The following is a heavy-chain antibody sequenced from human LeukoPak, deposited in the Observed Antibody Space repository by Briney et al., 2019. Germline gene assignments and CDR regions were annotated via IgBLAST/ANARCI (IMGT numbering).Heavy chain of an antibody. CDR3: ARSYPTMIPGLGRVFDY. Sequence: SETLSLTCTVSGGSISSGSYYWSWIRQPAGKGLEWIGRIYTSGSTNYNPSLKSRVTISVDTSKNQFSLKLSSVTAADTAVYYCARSYPTMIPGLGRVFDYWGQGTLVTVSS. CDR1: GGSISSGSYY. CDR2: IYTSGST. V-gene: IGHV4-61*02. D-gene: IGHD3-22*01. J-gene: IGHJ4*02.